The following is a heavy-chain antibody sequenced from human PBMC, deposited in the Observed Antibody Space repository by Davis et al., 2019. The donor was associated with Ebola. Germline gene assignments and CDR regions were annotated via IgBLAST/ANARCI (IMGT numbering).Heavy chain of an antibody. D-gene: IGHD3-10*01. CDR2: IYYSGST. Sequence: SETLSLTCTVSNGSISGSRYYWGWIRQPPGKGLEWIGTIYYSGSTYYNPSLKSRVSISVDTSKNEFSLKLNSVTAADTAVYYCARQTTTFSYTVVRGALDYWGQGTLVTVSS. CDR3: ARQTTTFSYTVVRGALDY. CDR1: NGSISGSRYY. V-gene: IGHV4-39*01. J-gene: IGHJ4*02.